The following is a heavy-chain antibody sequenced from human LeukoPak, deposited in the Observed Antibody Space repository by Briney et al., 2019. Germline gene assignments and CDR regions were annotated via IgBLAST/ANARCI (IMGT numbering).Heavy chain of an antibody. D-gene: IGHD3-22*01. CDR1: GSTFSSYG. CDR2: ISGSGGST. Sequence: GRSLRLSCAASGSTFSSYGMSWVRQAPGKGLEWVSAISGSGGSTYYADSVKGRFTISRDNSKNTLYLQMNSLRAEDTAVYYCAKGWVRYYDSSGYYYHLDYFDYWGQGTLVTVSS. CDR3: AKGWVRYYDSSGYYYHLDYFDY. V-gene: IGHV3-23*01. J-gene: IGHJ4*02.